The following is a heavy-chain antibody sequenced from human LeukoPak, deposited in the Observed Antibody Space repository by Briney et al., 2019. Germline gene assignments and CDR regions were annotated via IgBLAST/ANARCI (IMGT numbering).Heavy chain of an antibody. Sequence: GGSLRLSCAASGFIVSYGYMSWVRQAPGKGLEWVAVVYNGGSTYYADSVEGRFTISRDNSKNTMYLQMNSLRVEDTAVYYCARGSWYWVYWGQGTLVTVSS. V-gene: IGHV3-53*01. CDR2: VYNGGST. D-gene: IGHD6-13*01. CDR1: GFIVSYGY. J-gene: IGHJ4*02. CDR3: ARGSWYWVY.